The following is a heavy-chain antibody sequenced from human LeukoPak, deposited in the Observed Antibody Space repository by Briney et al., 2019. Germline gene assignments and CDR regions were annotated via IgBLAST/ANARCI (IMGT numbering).Heavy chain of an antibody. Sequence: SETLSLTCTVSGGSISTSNYYWGWIRQPPGKGLEWIGEIYHSGSTNYNPSLKSRVTISVDKSKNQFSLKLSSVTAADTAVYYCASSDYDILTGYYHNLDAFDIWGQGTMVTVSS. V-gene: IGHV4-39*07. CDR1: GGSISTSNYY. CDR2: IYHSGST. D-gene: IGHD3-9*01. CDR3: ASSDYDILTGYYHNLDAFDI. J-gene: IGHJ3*02.